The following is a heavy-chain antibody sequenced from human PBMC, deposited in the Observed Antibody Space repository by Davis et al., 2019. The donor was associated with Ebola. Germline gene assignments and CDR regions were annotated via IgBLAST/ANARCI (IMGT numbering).Heavy chain of an antibody. CDR3: AKDWGSYYDSSGYYYDGY. D-gene: IGHD3-22*01. V-gene: IGHV3-9*01. CDR1: GFTFSSYS. J-gene: IGHJ4*02. CDR2: ISWNSGSI. Sequence: PGGSLRLSCAASGFTFSSYSMNWVRQAPGKGLEWVSGISWNSGSIGYADSVKGRFTISKDNAKNSLYLQMNSLRAEDTAVYYCAKDWGSYYDSSGYYYDGYWGQGTLVTVSS.